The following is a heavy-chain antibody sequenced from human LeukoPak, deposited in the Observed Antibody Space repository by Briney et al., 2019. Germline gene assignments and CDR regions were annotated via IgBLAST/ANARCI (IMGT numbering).Heavy chain of an antibody. V-gene: IGHV1-8*03. CDR3: ARGQSRYSGSYYYVY. D-gene: IGHD1-26*01. CDR1: GGTFSSYA. J-gene: IGHJ4*02. Sequence: ASVKVSCKASGGTFSSYAISWVRQAPGQGLEWMGWMNPNSGNTGYAQKFQGRVTITRNTSISTAYMELSSLRSEDTAVYYCARGQSRYSGSYYYVYWGQGTLVTVSS. CDR2: MNPNSGNT.